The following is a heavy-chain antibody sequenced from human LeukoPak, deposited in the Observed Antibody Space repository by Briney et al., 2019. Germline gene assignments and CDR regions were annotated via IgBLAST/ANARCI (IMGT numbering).Heavy chain of an antibody. CDR1: GFTFSSYA. V-gene: IGHV3-23*01. CDR3: AKSGDRTSMRYGEFN. Sequence: GGSLRLSCAASGFTFSSYAMSWVRQAPGQGLEWVSAISGSGGSTYYADSLKGRVTISRDSSKNTLNLQVNSLRAEDTAVYYCAKSGDRTSMRYGEFNWGQGTLVTVSS. CDR2: ISGSGGST. D-gene: IGHD3-10*01. J-gene: IGHJ4*02.